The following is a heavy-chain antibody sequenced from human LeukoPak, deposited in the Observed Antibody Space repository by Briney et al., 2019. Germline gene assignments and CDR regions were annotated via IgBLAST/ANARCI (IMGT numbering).Heavy chain of an antibody. V-gene: IGHV3-74*01. D-gene: IGHD5-18*01. Sequence: GGSLRLSCAASGLTFSSYAMSWVRQAPGKGLVWVSRINSDGSSTSCADSVKGRVTISRDNAKNTLYLQMNSLRAEDTAVYFCARDLHSYGYVEYYFDQWGQGTLVTVSS. CDR1: GLTFSSYA. CDR3: ARDLHSYGYVEYYFDQ. CDR2: INSDGSST. J-gene: IGHJ4*02.